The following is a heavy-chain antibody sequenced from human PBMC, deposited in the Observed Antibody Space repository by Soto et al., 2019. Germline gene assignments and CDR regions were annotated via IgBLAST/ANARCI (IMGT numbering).Heavy chain of an antibody. V-gene: IGHV3-15*01. CDR2: IKSKTDGGTT. CDR3: TTDSLVLRFLEWAFDP. D-gene: IGHD3-3*01. Sequence: EVQLVKSGGGLVKPGGSLRLSCAASGFTFSNAWMSWVRQAPGKGLEWVGRIKSKTDGGTTDYAAPVKGRFTISRDDSKNTLYLQMNSLKTEDTAVYYCTTDSLVLRFLEWAFDPWGQGTLVTVSS. CDR1: GFTFSNAW. J-gene: IGHJ5*02.